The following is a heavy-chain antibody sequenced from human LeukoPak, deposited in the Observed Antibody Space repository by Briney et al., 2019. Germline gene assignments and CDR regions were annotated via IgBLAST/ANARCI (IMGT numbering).Heavy chain of an antibody. CDR3: ARRTAMVPFDY. CDR1: GFTFSNYA. J-gene: IGHJ4*02. V-gene: IGHV3-23*01. Sequence: GGSLRLSCEASGFTFSNYAMTWVRQAPGKGLEWVSSVNGIGDDTYYADSVKGRFTISRDNSKNTVYLQMTSLRAEDTALYYCARRTAMVPFDYWGQGTLVTVSS. D-gene: IGHD5-18*01. CDR2: VNGIGDDT.